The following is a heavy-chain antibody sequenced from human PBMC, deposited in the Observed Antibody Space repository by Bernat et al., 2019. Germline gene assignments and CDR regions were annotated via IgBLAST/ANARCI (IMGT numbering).Heavy chain of an antibody. CDR1: GYTFTSYG. J-gene: IGHJ4*02. CDR3: ARATSGDTAMVEADY. Sequence: QVQLVQSGAEVKKPGASVEVSCKASGYTFTSYGISWVRQAPGQGLEWMGWISAYDGNTNYAQKLQGRVTMTTDTSTSTAYMELRSLRSDDTAVYYCARATSGDTAMVEADYWGQGTLVTVSS. D-gene: IGHD5-18*01. CDR2: ISAYDGNT. V-gene: IGHV1-18*01.